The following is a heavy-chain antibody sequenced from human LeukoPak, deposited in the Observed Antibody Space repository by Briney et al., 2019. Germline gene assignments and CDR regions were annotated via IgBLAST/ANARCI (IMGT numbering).Heavy chain of an antibody. Sequence: GGSLRLSCAASGFNVSSNYMSWVRQAPGKGLEWVSVLYGAGSTYYADSVKGRFTISRHDSQNTLFLQMNSLRAEDTAVYYCARGGTPGFSTGGIDYWGQGTLVTVSS. CDR3: ARGGTPGFSTGGIDY. CDR2: LYGAGST. CDR1: GFNVSSNY. V-gene: IGHV3-53*04. D-gene: IGHD6-19*01. J-gene: IGHJ4*02.